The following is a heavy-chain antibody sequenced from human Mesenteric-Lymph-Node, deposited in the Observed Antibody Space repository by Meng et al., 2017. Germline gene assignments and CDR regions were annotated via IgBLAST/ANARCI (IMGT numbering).Heavy chain of an antibody. CDR3: ARWGHSTGYYSWYFDL. CDR2: IYYSGST. CDR1: GGSISSYY. D-gene: IGHD3-22*01. Sequence: SETLSLTCTVSGGSISSYYWSWIRQPPGKGLEWIGYIYYSGSTNYNPSLKSRVTISVDTSKNQFSLKLSSVTAADTAVYYCARWGHSTGYYSWYFDLWGRGNLVTVAS. J-gene: IGHJ2*01. V-gene: IGHV4-59*12.